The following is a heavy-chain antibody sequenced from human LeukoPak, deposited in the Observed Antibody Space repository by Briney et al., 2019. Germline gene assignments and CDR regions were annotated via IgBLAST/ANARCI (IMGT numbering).Heavy chain of an antibody. J-gene: IGHJ4*02. V-gene: IGHV3-30*18. D-gene: IGHD2-21*01. CDR2: ISYDGSNK. CDR1: GFTFSSYG. CDR3: AKDLGGDQDY. Sequence: GRSLRLSCAASGFTFSSYGMHWVRQAPGKGLEWVAVISYDGSNKYYADSVKGRFTISRDNSKNTLYLQMSSLRAEDTAVYYCAKDLGGDQDYWGQGTLVTVSS.